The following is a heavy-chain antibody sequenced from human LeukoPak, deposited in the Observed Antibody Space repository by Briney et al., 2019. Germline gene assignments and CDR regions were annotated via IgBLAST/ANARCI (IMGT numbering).Heavy chain of an antibody. CDR2: ISSSSSYI. CDR1: GFTFSSYS. J-gene: IGHJ5*02. Sequence: GGSLRLSCAASGFTFSSYSMNWVRQAPGKGLEWVSSISSSSSYIYYADSVKGRFTISRDNSKNTLYLQMNSLRAEDTAVYYCAKGDRWELLRVFDWFDPWGQGTLVTVSA. CDR3: AKGDRWELLRVFDWFDP. V-gene: IGHV3-21*04. D-gene: IGHD1-26*01.